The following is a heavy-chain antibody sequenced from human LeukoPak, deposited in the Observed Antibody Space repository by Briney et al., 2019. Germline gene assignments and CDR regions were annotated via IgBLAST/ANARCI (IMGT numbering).Heavy chain of an antibody. V-gene: IGHV3-23*01. D-gene: IGHD3-10*01. J-gene: IGHJ4*02. CDR1: GFTFSSYA. CDR3: AKLEGITMVRGANDY. CDR2: ISGSGGST. Sequence: PGGSLRLSCAASGFTFSSYAMRWVRQAPGKGLEWVSAISGSGGSTYYADSVKGRFTISRDNSKNTLYLQMNSLRAEDTAVYYCAKLEGITMVRGANDYWGQGTLVTVSS.